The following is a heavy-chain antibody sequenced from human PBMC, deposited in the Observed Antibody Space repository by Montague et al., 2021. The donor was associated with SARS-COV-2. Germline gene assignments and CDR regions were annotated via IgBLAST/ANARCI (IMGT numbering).Heavy chain of an antibody. Sequence: SETLSLTCAVYGGSFSGYFWSWIRQTPGRGLEWIGEINHGGTADYNPSLKSRVTLSVDTSKAQFSLILTSVTAADTAVYYYARERGRGVDYFDPWGQGTLVTVSS. J-gene: IGHJ5*02. V-gene: IGHV4-34*01. CDR1: GGSFSGYF. D-gene: IGHD4-11*01. CDR2: INHGGTA. CDR3: ARERGRGVDYFDP.